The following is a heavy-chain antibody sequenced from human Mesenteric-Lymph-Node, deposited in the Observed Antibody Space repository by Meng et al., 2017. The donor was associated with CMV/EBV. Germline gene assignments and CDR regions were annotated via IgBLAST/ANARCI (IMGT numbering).Heavy chain of an antibody. J-gene: IGHJ4*02. CDR1: GFTFSSYA. V-gene: IGHV3-23*01. Sequence: GESLKISCAASGFTFSSYAMSWVRQAPGKGLEWVSAISGSGGSTYYADSVKGRFTISRDNSKNTLYLQMNSLRAEDTAVYYCASRPMTTVTTSGYWGQGTLVTVSS. CDR3: ASRPMTTVTTSGY. D-gene: IGHD4-17*01. CDR2: ISGSGGST.